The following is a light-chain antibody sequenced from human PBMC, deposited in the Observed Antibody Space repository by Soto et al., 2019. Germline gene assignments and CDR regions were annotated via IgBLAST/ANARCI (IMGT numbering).Light chain of an antibody. V-gene: IGKV3-20*01. Sequence: EVVLTQSPGTLSLSPGERATLSCRASQSVSNDYLAWYQQKPGQAPRLLIHGASSRAIGIPDRFSGGGSGTDFTLTIIRLEPEDFAVYYCQHYGISVPITFGPGTKVDL. J-gene: IGKJ3*01. CDR3: QHYGISVPIT. CDR1: QSVSNDY. CDR2: GAS.